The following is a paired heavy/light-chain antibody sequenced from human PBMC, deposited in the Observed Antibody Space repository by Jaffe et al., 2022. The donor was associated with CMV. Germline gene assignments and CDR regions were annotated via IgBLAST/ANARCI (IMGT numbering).Heavy chain of an antibody. J-gene: IGHJ6*03. D-gene: IGHD3-10*01. CDR1: GGSFSGYY. CDR2: INHSGST. Sequence: QVQLQQWGAGLLKPSETLSLTCAVYGGSFSGYYWSWIRQPPGKGLEWIGEINHSGSTNYNPSLKSRVTISVDTSKNQFSLKLSSVTAADTAVYYCARGLRGSGSYRSSRTLPQTNYYYYYYMDVWGKGTTVTVSS. CDR3: ARGLRGSGSYRSSRTLPQTNYYYYYYMDV. V-gene: IGHV4-34*01.
Light chain of an antibody. Sequence: AIRITQSPSSLSASTGDRVTITCRASQGISSYLAWYQQKPGKAPKLLIYAASTLQSGVPSRFSGSGSGTDFTLTISCLQSEDFATYYCQQYYSYPITFGPGTKVDIK. J-gene: IGKJ3*01. CDR3: QQYYSYPIT. V-gene: IGKV1-8*01. CDR1: QGISSY. CDR2: AAS.